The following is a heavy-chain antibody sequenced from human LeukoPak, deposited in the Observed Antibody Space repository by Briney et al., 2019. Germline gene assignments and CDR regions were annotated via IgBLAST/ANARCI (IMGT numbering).Heavy chain of an antibody. CDR2: IYPGDSDT. J-gene: IGHJ5*02. D-gene: IGHD5-12*01. V-gene: IGHV5-51*01. CDR1: GYSFIRYW. Sequence: GESLKISCKGSGYSFIRYWIAWVRQMPGKGLEWMGIIYPGDSDTRYSPSFQGQVTISADKSITTAYLQWNSLKASDTAMYYCARRGSGYDINWFDPWGQGTLVTVSS. CDR3: ARRGSGYDINWFDP.